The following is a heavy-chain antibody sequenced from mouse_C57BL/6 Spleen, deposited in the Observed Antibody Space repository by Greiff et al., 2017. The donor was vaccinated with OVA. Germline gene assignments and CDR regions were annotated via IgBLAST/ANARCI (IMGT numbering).Heavy chain of an antibody. CDR1: GYTFTSYW. V-gene: IGHV1-55*01. CDR2: ISPGSGST. D-gene: IGHD1-1*01. Sequence: QVQLQQPGAELVKPGASVKMSCKASGYTFTSYWITWVKQRPGQGLEWIGDISPGSGSTNYNEQFKSKATLKVDTSSSTAYMQLSSLTSEDSAVSYCARGDYCGSSPWYFDVWGTGTTGTASS. CDR3: ARGDYCGSSPWYFDV. J-gene: IGHJ1*03.